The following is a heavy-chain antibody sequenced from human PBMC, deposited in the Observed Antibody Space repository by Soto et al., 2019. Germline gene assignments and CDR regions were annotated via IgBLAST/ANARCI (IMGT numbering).Heavy chain of an antibody. Sequence: QVQLVQSGAEVKKPGSSVKVSCKASGGTFSTYSISWVRQAPGQGLEWMGGSPPIFGTSTYAQNFQGRVTITADASTSTAYMELSSLRSDDTAVYYFAIGGRYPKSSYYYGMDFWGQGTTVTVSS. J-gene: IGHJ6*02. CDR3: AIGGRYPKSSYYYGMDF. D-gene: IGHD1-20*01. CDR1: GGTFSTYS. CDR2: SPPIFGTS. V-gene: IGHV1-69*01.